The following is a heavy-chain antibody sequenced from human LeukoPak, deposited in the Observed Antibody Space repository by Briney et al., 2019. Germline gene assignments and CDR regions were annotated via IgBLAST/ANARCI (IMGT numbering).Heavy chain of an antibody. Sequence: ASVKVSCKASGYTFTSYDINWVRQATGQGLEWMGWMNPNSGNTGYAQKFQGRVTITRNTSISTAYMELSSLRSEDTAVYYCARRALGYGSSTSCYDNWFDPWGQGTLVTVSS. V-gene: IGHV1-8*01. CDR1: GYTFTSYD. J-gene: IGHJ5*02. CDR2: MNPNSGNT. CDR3: ARRALGYGSSTSCYDNWFDP. D-gene: IGHD2-2*01.